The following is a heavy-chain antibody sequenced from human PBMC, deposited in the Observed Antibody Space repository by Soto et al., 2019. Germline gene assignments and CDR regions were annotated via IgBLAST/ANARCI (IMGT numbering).Heavy chain of an antibody. V-gene: IGHV4-30-4*01. J-gene: IGHJ5*02. CDR3: ARGVTVFGLVSRFWFDP. Sequence: SETLSLTCTVSGGSISSGDYSWSWVRQSPGKGLEWIGHIYNSGITYYNPSLKSRVVISIDTSRNQFSLRLNSLTAADRAVYFCARGVTVFGLVSRFWFDPWGQGNVVTVSS. CDR1: GGSISSGDYS. CDR2: IYNSGIT. D-gene: IGHD3-3*01.